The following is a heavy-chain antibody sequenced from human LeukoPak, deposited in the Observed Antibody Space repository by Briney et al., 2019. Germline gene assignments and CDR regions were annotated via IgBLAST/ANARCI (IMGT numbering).Heavy chain of an antibody. CDR2: ISSSGSTI. D-gene: IGHD5-12*01. CDR3: ARDRGYSGYGKFYFDY. CDR1: GFTFSDYY. Sequence: GGSLRLSCAASGFTFSDYYMSWIRQAPGKGLEWVSYISSSGSTIYYADSVKGRFTISRDNAKNSLYLQMNSLRDEDTAVYYCARDRGYSGYGKFYFDYWGQGTLVTVSS. J-gene: IGHJ4*02. V-gene: IGHV3-11*04.